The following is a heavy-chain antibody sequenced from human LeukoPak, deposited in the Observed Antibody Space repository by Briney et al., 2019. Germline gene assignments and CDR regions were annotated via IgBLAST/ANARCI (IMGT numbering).Heavy chain of an antibody. V-gene: IGHV3-53*01. CDR2: IYSGATT. Sequence: PGGSLRLSCAASGFTVSTKYMNWVRQAPGKGLEWVSIIYSGATTYYADSVKGRFTISRDNAKNSLFLQMNSLRAEDTAVYYCARGGAARPDYWGQGTLVTVSS. CDR1: GFTVSTKY. J-gene: IGHJ4*02. D-gene: IGHD6-6*01. CDR3: ARGGAARPDY.